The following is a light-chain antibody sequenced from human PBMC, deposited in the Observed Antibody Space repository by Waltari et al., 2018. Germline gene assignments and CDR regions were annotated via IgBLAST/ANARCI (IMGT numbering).Light chain of an antibody. CDR1: NIGSKN. CDR3: QVWDSSSAYVV. CDR2: RDN. Sequence: SYELTQPLSVSVALGQTARITCGGNNIGSKNVHWYQKKPGQAPVLVIYRDNNRPSGIPERFSGSNSGNTATLTISRAQAGDEADYYCQVWDSSSAYVVFGGGTKLTVL. J-gene: IGLJ2*01. V-gene: IGLV3-9*01.